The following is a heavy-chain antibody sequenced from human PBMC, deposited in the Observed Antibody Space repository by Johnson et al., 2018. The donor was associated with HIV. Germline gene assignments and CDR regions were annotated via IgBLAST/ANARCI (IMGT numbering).Heavy chain of an antibody. J-gene: IGHJ3*02. CDR1: GFTFDDYG. V-gene: IGHV3-20*04. D-gene: IGHD6-19*01. CDR3: ARDWGLYSSGWYVDAFDI. CDR2: INWDGTYT. Sequence: VQLVESGGGVVRPGGSLRLSCVASGFTFDDYGMSWVRQAPGKGLEWVSGINWDGTYTGYVGSVKGRFTISRDNGKNSLYLQMNSLRVEDTALYYCARDWGLYSSGWYVDAFDIWGQGTMVTVSS.